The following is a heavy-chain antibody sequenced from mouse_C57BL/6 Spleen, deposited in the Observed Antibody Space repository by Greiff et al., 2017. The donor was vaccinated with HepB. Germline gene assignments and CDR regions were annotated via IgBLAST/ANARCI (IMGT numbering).Heavy chain of an antibody. D-gene: IGHD1-1*01. Sequence: VQLKESGPELVKPGASVKLSCKASGYTFTSYDINWVKQRPGQGLEWIGWIYPRDGSTKYNEKFKGKATLTVDTSSSTAYMELHSLTSEDSAVYFCASYYYFDYWGQGTTLTVSS. CDR2: IYPRDGST. V-gene: IGHV1-85*01. J-gene: IGHJ2*01. CDR3: ASYYYFDY. CDR1: GYTFTSYD.